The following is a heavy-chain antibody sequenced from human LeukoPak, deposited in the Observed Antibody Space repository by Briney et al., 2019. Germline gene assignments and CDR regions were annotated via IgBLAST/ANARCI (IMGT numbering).Heavy chain of an antibody. CDR1: GDSITYFY. D-gene: IGHD3-3*01. Sequence: ASETLSLTCSVSGDSITYFYWSWIRQAAGKGLEWIGRISSSGSTDYNASLKSRVTMSVDTSKNQLSLKVISVTAADTAVYYCARTQRQGRITIFGVVIDAFDIWGKGTTVTISS. J-gene: IGHJ3*02. CDR3: ARTQRQGRITIFGVVIDAFDI. CDR2: ISSSGST. V-gene: IGHV4-4*07.